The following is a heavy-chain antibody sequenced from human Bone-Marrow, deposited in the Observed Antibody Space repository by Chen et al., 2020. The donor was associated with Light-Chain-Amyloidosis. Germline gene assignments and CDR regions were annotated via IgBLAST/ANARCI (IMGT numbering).Heavy chain of an antibody. D-gene: IGHD5-12*01. Sequence: EVQLEQSGPEVKKPGESLKISCKGSGYTFPNYWIGWVRPRPGKGLEWMGVIYPDDSDARYSPSFEGQVTNSADKSITTAYLQWRSLKASDTAMYYCARRRDGYNFDYWGQGTLVTVSS. CDR1: GYTFPNYW. J-gene: IGHJ4*02. CDR2: IYPDDSDA. V-gene: IGHV5-51*01. CDR3: ARRRDGYNFDY.